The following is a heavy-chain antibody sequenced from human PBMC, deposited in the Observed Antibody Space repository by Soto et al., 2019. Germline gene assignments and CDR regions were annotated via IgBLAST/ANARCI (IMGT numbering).Heavy chain of an antibody. J-gene: IGHJ4*02. CDR3: ARWPLVPDDGHQILTGYYFDY. Sequence: SETLSLTCAVYGGSFSGYYWSWIRQPPGKGLEWIGEINHSGSTNYNPSLKSRVTISVDTSKNQFSLKLSSVTAADTAVYYCARWPLVPDDGHQILTGYYFDYWGQGTLVTVSS. D-gene: IGHD3-9*01. CDR1: GGSFSGYY. CDR2: INHSGST. V-gene: IGHV4-34*01.